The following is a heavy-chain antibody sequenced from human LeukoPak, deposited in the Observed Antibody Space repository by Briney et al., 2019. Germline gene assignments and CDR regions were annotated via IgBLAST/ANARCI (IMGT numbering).Heavy chain of an antibody. J-gene: IGHJ6*02. D-gene: IGHD6-13*01. V-gene: IGHV3-23*01. Sequence: GGSLRLSCAASGFTFSSYAMSWVRQAPGKGLEWVSAISGSGGSTYYADSVKGRITISRDNSKNTLYLQMNSLRAEDTAVYYCAKDSRFTYGMDVWGQGTTVTVSS. CDR1: GFTFSSYA. CDR2: ISGSGGST. CDR3: AKDSRFTYGMDV.